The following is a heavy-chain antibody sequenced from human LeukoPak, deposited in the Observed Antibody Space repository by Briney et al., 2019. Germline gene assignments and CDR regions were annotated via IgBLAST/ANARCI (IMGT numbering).Heavy chain of an antibody. D-gene: IGHD2-21*02. CDR1: SDFFSSVTDY. CDR2: GDYSGGT. J-gene: IGHJ6*03. CDR3: ARVVTYYYYYMDV. Sequence: SETLSLTCTVSSDFFSSVTDYWAWIRQPPGTGLEWIASGDYSGGTYYNPSLESRVAISADMSKNQISLKLSSVTAADTALYYCARVVTYYYYYMDVWGKGTTVTVSS. V-gene: IGHV4-39*07.